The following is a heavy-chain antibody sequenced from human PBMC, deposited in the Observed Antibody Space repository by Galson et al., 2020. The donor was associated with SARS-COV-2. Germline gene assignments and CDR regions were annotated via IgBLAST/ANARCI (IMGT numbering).Heavy chain of an antibody. J-gene: IGHJ5*02. D-gene: IGHD3-22*01. CDR1: GGSISSPGYY. CDR3: ARSNYHDNDRGLDL. Sequence: PSETLSLTCTVSGGSISSPGYYWSWLRQHPGKGLEWIGHIYYSGTSYYNPSLKSRVTISVDTSKNQFSLKLSSVTAADTAIYYCARSNYHDNDRGLDLRGQGTQVTVSS. CDR2: IYYSGTS. V-gene: IGHV4-31*03.